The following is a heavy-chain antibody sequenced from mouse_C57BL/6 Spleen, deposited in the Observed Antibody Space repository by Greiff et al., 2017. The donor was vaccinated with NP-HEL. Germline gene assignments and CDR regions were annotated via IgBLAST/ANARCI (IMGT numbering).Heavy chain of an antibody. V-gene: IGHV1-80*01. CDR1: GYAFSSYW. D-gene: IGHD2-4*01. CDR3: ARRSPLYYDSAWFAY. CDR2: IYPGDGDT. Sequence: QVQLQQSGAELVKPGASVKISCKASGYAFSSYWMNWVKQRPEKGLEWIGQIYPGDGDTNYNGKFKGKATLTADKSSSTAYMQLSSLTSEDSAVYFCARRSPLYYDSAWFAYWGQGTLVTVSA. J-gene: IGHJ3*01.